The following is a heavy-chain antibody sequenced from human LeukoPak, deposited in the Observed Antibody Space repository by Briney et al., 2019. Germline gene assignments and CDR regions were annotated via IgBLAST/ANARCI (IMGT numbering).Heavy chain of an antibody. CDR1: GDSISSSIHY. CDR2: VFYSGST. CDR3: AEGVRGIEYFCY. D-gene: IGHD3-10*01. Sequence: SETLSLTCTVSGDSISSSIHYWGWIRQPPGMGLEWIGRVFYSGSTYYNPSLKSRVTISVDTSKIHFSLRLTSVTAADTAVYDCAEGVRGIEYFCYWGQGALVTVSS. J-gene: IGHJ4*02. V-gene: IGHV4-39*01.